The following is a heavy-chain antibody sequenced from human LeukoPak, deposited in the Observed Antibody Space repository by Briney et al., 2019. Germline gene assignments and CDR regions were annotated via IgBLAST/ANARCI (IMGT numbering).Heavy chain of an antibody. D-gene: IGHD3-22*01. CDR3: ARETDDSSGLDY. V-gene: IGHV3-66*01. CDR2: IYSGGST. CDR1: GFTFSDYY. Sequence: NPGGSLRLSCAASGFTFSDYYMSWIRQAPGKGLEWVSVIYSGGSTYYADSVKGRFTISRDNSKNTLYLQMNSLRAEDTAVYYCARETDDSSGLDYWGQGTLVTVSS. J-gene: IGHJ4*02.